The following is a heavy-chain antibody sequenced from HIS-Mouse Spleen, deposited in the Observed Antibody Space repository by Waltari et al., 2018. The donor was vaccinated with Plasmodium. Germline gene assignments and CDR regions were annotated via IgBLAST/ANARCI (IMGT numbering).Heavy chain of an antibody. D-gene: IGHD3-9*01. V-gene: IGHV3-23*01. CDR2: ISGSGGST. CDR1: GFTFSSYA. Sequence: EVQLLESGGGLVQPGGSLRLSCAASGFTFSSYAMSWVRQAPGQGLEWFSAISGSGGSTYYADSVKGRFTISRDNSKNTLYLQMNSLRAEDTAVYYCAKTIKYYDILTGYPFDYWGQGTLVTVSS. CDR3: AKTIKYYDILTGYPFDY. J-gene: IGHJ4*02.